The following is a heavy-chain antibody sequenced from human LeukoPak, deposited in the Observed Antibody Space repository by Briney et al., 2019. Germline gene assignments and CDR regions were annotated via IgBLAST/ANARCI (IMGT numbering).Heavy chain of an antibody. J-gene: IGHJ3*02. CDR3: ARGGSSYGAFDI. D-gene: IGHD6-6*01. Sequence: GRSLRLSCAASGFTFSSYSMNWVRQAPGKGLEWVSSISSSSSYIYYADSVKGRFTISRDNAKNSLYLQMNSLRAEDTAVYYCARGGSSYGAFDIWGQGTMVTVSS. V-gene: IGHV3-21*01. CDR2: ISSSSSYI. CDR1: GFTFSSYS.